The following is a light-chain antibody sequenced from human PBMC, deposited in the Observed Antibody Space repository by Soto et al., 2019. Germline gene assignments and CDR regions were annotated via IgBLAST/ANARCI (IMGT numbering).Light chain of an antibody. J-gene: IGKJ1*01. CDR1: QSVSSSY. V-gene: IGKV3-20*01. Sequence: EIVLTQSPGTLSLSPGERATLSCRASQSVSSSYLAWFQQKPCQAPRLLIYGASSRATGIPDRFSGSGSGTDFTLSIIRLEPEDFSVYYCQQYGSSPPWTFGQGTKVEIK. CDR2: GAS. CDR3: QQYGSSPPWT.